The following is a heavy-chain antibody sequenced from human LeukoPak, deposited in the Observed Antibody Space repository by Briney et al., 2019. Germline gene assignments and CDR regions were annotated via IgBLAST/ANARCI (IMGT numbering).Heavy chain of an antibody. D-gene: IGHD1/OR15-1a*01. Sequence: GGSLRLSCAASGFTFSSYSMNWVRQAPGKGLEWVSSISSSSSYTYYADSVKGRFTISRDNAKNSLYLQMNSLRAEDTAVYYCGRIAINANNGMDVWGQGTTVTVSS. V-gene: IGHV3-21*04. J-gene: IGHJ6*02. CDR2: ISSSSSYT. CDR1: GFTFSSYS. CDR3: GRIAINANNGMDV.